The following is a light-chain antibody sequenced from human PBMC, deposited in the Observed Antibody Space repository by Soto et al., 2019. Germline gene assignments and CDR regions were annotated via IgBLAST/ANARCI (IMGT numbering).Light chain of an antibody. V-gene: IGKV3-11*01. Sequence: ECVLKQSPATLSLSSGAAATLSCRASQSVSNFLAWYQQKPRQAPRLLIYDASNRATGIPARFCGVGSGTAFTLTTSSLEPEDCSVYCCQQYSSTPQTFGQGTKVDIK. CDR2: DAS. CDR1: QSVSNF. J-gene: IGKJ1*01. CDR3: QQYSSTPQT.